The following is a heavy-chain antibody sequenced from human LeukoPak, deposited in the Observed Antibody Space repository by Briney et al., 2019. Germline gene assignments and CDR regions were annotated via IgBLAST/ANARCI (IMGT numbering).Heavy chain of an antibody. J-gene: IGHJ4*02. D-gene: IGHD6-19*01. CDR1: GGSISSGGYY. V-gene: IGHV4-31*03. CDR3: ARADGSGWSGFDY. Sequence: SETLSLTCTVSGGSISSGGYYWSWIRQHPGKGLEWIGYIYHSGSTYYNPSLKSRVTISVDRSKNQFSLKLSSVTAADTAVYYCARADGSGWSGFDYWGQGTLVTVSS. CDR2: IYHSGST.